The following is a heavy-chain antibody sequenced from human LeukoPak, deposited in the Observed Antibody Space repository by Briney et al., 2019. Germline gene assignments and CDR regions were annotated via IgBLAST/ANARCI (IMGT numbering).Heavy chain of an antibody. CDR3: ARGYSYGYSY. J-gene: IGHJ4*02. V-gene: IGHV4-61*02. CDR1: GGSISSGSYY. D-gene: IGHD5-18*01. Sequence: PSETLSLTCTVSGGSISSGSYYWSWIRQPAGKGLEWIGRIYTSGSTNYNPCLKSRVTISVDTSKNQFSLKLSSVTAADTAVYYCARGYSYGYSYWGQGTLVTVSS. CDR2: IYTSGST.